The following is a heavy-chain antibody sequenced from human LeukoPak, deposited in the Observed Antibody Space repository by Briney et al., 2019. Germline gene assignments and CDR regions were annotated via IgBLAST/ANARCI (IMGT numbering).Heavy chain of an antibody. Sequence: SETLSLTCTVSGGSISTSSYYWSWIRQPPGKGLEWIGEINHSGSTNYNPSLKSRVTISVDTSKNQFSLKLSSVTAADTAVYYCARQARAYYYDSSGYYPHRYFDYWGQGTLVTVSS. CDR3: ARQARAYYYDSSGYYPHRYFDY. D-gene: IGHD3-22*01. J-gene: IGHJ4*02. CDR1: GGSISTSSYY. V-gene: IGHV4-39*01. CDR2: INHSGST.